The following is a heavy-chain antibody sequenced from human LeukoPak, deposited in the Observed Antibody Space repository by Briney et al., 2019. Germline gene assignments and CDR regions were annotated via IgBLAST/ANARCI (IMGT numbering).Heavy chain of an antibody. Sequence: ASVKVSCKASGYTFTGYYMHWVRQAPGQGLEWMGRINPNSGGTNYAQKFQGRVTMTRDTSISTAYMELSRLRSDGTAVYYCARDRGHYYDSSGSDYWGQGTLVTVSS. CDR1: GYTFTGYY. CDR2: INPNSGGT. J-gene: IGHJ4*02. V-gene: IGHV1-2*06. D-gene: IGHD3-22*01. CDR3: ARDRGHYYDSSGSDY.